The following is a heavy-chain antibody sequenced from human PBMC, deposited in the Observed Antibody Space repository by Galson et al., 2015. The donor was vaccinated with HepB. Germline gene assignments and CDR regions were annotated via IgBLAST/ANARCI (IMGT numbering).Heavy chain of an antibody. V-gene: IGHV4-34*01. CDR2: INHSGST. CDR1: GGSFSGYY. J-gene: IGHJ4*02. CDR3: ARGWMAAAGPTGLDY. Sequence: TLSLTCAVYGGSFSGYYWSWIRQPPGKGLEWIGEINHSGSTNYNPSLKSRVTISVDTSKNQFSLKLSSVTAADTAVYYCARGWMAAAGPTGLDYWGQGTLVTVSS. D-gene: IGHD6-13*01.